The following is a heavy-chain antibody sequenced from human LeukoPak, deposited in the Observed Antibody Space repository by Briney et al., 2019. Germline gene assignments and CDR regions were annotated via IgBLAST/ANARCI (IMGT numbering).Heavy chain of an antibody. V-gene: IGHV4-38-2*02. CDR3: TRGQKYISGYTVTELGSGYFDY. J-gene: IGHJ4*02. CDR2: IYHSGST. D-gene: IGHD5-18*01. Sequence: SETLSLTCTVSGYSISSGYYWGWIRQPPGKGLEWIGSIYHSGSTYYNPSLKSRVTISVDTSKNQFSLKLSSVTAVDTAVYYCTRGQKYISGYTVTELGSGYFDYWGQGTLVTVSS. CDR1: GYSISSGYY.